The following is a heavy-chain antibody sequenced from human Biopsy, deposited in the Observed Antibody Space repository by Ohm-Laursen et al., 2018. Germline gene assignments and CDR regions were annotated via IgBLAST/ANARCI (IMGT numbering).Heavy chain of an antibody. Sequence: SLRLSCAASGFTVSNKYMSWVRQAPGKGLEWVSVIYTGGTTHYADSARGRFTISRDNSKNTLYLQMNSLRAEDTAVYYCARMFARLGPCSGGTCYPGDDYWGQGTLVTVSS. CDR1: GFTVSNKY. J-gene: IGHJ4*02. CDR2: IYTGGTT. CDR3: ARMFARLGPCSGGTCYPGDDY. D-gene: IGHD2-15*01. V-gene: IGHV3-53*01.